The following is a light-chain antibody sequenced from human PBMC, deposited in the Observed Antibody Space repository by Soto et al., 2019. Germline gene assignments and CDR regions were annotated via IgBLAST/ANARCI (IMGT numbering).Light chain of an antibody. CDR1: RGSIVSSY. V-gene: IGLV6-57*01. CDR2: KDN. CDR3: QSYDSSNVV. Sequence: NFMLTQPHSVSESPGKTVTISCTRSRGSIVSSYVQWYQQRPGGSPTTVIYKDNQRPSGVPDRFSGSIARSSNSASLTISGLETEDEADYYCQSYDSSNVVFGGGTKVTVL. J-gene: IGLJ2*01.